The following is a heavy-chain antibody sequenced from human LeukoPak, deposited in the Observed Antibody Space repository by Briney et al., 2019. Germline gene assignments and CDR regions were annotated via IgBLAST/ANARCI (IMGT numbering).Heavy chain of an antibody. J-gene: IGHJ4*02. CDR2: ISYDGNNK. V-gene: IGHV3-30*01. D-gene: IGHD3-3*01. CDR3: ASGGFYDFWSGYYTPFDY. CDR1: GFTFSACA. Sequence: GGSLRLSCAAFGFTFSACAMHWVRQAPGKGLEWVAVISYDGNNKYYADSVKGRFTISRDNSKNTLYLQMNSLRVEDTAMYYCASGGFYDFWSGYYTPFDYWGQGTLVTVSS.